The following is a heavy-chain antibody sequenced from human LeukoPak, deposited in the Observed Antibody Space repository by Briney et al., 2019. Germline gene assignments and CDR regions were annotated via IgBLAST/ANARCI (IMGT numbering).Heavy chain of an antibody. V-gene: IGHV1-2*04. CDR2: INPNSGGT. D-gene: IGHD5-12*01. J-gene: IGHJ3*02. Sequence: GASVKVSCKASGYTFTGYYMHWVRQAPGQGRDWMGWINPNSGGTNYAQKFQGWVTMTRDTSISTAYMELRRLRSDATAVYYCARDRGYSGYGLDAFDIWGQGTMVTVSS. CDR1: GYTFTGYY. CDR3: ARDRGYSGYGLDAFDI.